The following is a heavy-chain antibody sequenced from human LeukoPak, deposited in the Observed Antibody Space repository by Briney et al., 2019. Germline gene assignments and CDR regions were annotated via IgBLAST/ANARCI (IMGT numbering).Heavy chain of an antibody. CDR3: ARDMSPWETRNPDAFDI. CDR1: GFTVSSNY. J-gene: IGHJ3*02. Sequence: GGSLRLSCAASGFTVSSNYMSWVRQAPGKGLEWVSVIYSGGSTYYADSVKGRFTISRDNSKNTLYLHMNSLRAEDTAVYYCARDMSPWETRNPDAFDIWGQGTMVTVSS. D-gene: IGHD1-14*01. CDR2: IYSGGST. V-gene: IGHV3-53*01.